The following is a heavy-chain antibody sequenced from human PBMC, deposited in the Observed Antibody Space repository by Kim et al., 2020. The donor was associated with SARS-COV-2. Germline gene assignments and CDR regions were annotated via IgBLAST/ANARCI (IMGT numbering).Heavy chain of an antibody. CDR3: ARAMRSFGELFSWFDP. V-gene: IGHV1-69*13. J-gene: IGHJ5*02. CDR2: IIPIFGTA. Sequence: SVKVSCKASGGTFSSYAISWVRQAPGQGLEWMGGIIPIFGTANYAQKFQGRVTITADESTSTAYMELSSLRSEDTAVYYCARAMRSFGELFSWFDPWGQGTLVTVSS. CDR1: GGTFSSYA. D-gene: IGHD3-10*01.